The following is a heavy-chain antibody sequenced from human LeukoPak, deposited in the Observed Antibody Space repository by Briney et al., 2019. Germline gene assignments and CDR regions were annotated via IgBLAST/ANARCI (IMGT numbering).Heavy chain of an antibody. CDR2: ISDVVAHT. J-gene: IGHJ5*02. CDR3: AKDNYGGVYAS. V-gene: IGHV3-23*01. D-gene: IGHD3-16*01. CDR1: GFIFRNFG. Sequence: GGSLRLSCAASGFIFRNFGMSWIRQAPGKGLEWVSHISDVVAHTWYADTVKGRFIISRDNSNNRVFLQMNSLRPEDTALYYCAKDNYGGVYASWGQGTLVTVSS.